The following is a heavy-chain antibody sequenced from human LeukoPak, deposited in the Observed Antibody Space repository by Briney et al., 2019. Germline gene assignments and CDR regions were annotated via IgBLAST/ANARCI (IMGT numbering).Heavy chain of an antibody. V-gene: IGHV4-61*05. Sequence: SETLSLTCTVSGGSISRSYYYWGWIRQPPGKGLEWIGYIYYSGSTNYNPSLKSRVTISVDTSKNQFTLKLSSVTAADKAVYYCARYSSGWYADLDYWGQGTLVTVSS. D-gene: IGHD6-19*01. J-gene: IGHJ4*02. CDR3: ARYSSGWYADLDY. CDR1: GGSISRSYYY. CDR2: IYYSGST.